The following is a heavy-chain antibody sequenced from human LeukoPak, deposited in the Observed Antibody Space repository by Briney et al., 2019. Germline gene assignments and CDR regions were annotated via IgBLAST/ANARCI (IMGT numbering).Heavy chain of an antibody. D-gene: IGHD4-17*01. J-gene: IGHJ4*02. CDR1: VYTFTTYG. Sequence: GASVSVSSKPSVYTFTTYGISGVRQAPGQGGGWMGWISAYNGNTNYTQKLQGRGTITTDTTTSTAYMELRRLRWGDTAVYICGRGSPSVTTIDYWGQGTLVTVSS. CDR2: ISAYNGNT. CDR3: GRGSPSVTTIDY. V-gene: IGHV1-18*01.